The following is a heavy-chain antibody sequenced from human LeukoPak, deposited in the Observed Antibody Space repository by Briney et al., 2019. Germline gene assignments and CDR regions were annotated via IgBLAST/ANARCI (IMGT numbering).Heavy chain of an antibody. CDR3: ARGAPALDY. D-gene: IGHD3-16*01. V-gene: IGHV5-51*01. CDR2: IYPGDSDT. CDR1: GYSFTSYW. Sequence: GKSLKISCQGSGYSFTSYWIGWVRQVPGKGLEWMGIIYPGDSDTRYSPSFQGQVTISADKSFSTAYLQWSNLKASDTAMYYCARGAPALDYWGQGTLATVSS. J-gene: IGHJ4*02.